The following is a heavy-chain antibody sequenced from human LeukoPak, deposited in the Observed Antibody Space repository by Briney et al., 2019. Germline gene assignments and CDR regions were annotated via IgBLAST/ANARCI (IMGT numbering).Heavy chain of an antibody. CDR3: ARYYSSSSVWGDENWFDP. V-gene: IGHV4-34*01. Sequence: PSETLSLTCAVYGGSFSGYYWSWIRQPPGKGLEWIGEINHSGSTNYNPSLKSRVTISVDTSKNQFSLKLSSVTAADTAVYYCARYYSSSSVWGDENWFDPWGQGTLVTVSS. CDR2: INHSGST. D-gene: IGHD6-6*01. J-gene: IGHJ5*02. CDR1: GGSFSGYY.